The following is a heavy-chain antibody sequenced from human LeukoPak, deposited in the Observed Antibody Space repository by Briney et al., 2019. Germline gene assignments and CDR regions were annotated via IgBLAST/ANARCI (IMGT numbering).Heavy chain of an antibody. J-gene: IGHJ3*02. CDR1: GGSISSGDYY. CDR3: ARGIFGSYYDIGYAFDI. CDR2: IYYSGST. D-gene: IGHD3-22*01. Sequence: SQTLSLTCTVSGGSISSGDYYWSWIRQPPGKDLEWIGYIYYSGSTYYNPSLKSRVTISVDTSKNQFSLKLSSVTAADAAVYYCARGIFGSYYDIGYAFDIWGQGTMVTVSS. V-gene: IGHV4-30-4*08.